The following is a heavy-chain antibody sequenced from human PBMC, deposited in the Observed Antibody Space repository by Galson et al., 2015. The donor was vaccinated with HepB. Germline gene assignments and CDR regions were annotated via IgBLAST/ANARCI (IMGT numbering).Heavy chain of an antibody. J-gene: IGHJ4*02. CDR3: ANILGSLWFGELSFGADY. D-gene: IGHD3-10*01. CDR1: GFTFSSYG. Sequence: SLRLSCAASGFTFSSYGMHWVRQAPGKGLEWVAVISYDGSNKYYADSVKGRFTISRDNSKNTLYLQMNSLRAEDTAVYYCANILGSLWFGELSFGADYWGQGTLVTVSP. CDR2: ISYDGSNK. V-gene: IGHV3-30*18.